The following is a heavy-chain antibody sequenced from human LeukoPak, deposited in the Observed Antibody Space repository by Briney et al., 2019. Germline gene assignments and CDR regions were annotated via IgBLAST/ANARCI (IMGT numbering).Heavy chain of an antibody. CDR2: ISSSGSTM. D-gene: IGHD6-13*01. J-gene: IGHJ4*02. V-gene: IGHV3-11*04. CDR3: ARRGIAAAGVQLFDY. CDR1: GFTFSDYY. Sequence: PGGSLRLSCAASGFTFSDYYMNWIRQAPGKGPEWISYISSSGSTMYYADSMKGRFTISRDNAKKSLYLQMNSLRADDTAVYFYARRGIAAAGVQLFDYWGQGTLVTVSS.